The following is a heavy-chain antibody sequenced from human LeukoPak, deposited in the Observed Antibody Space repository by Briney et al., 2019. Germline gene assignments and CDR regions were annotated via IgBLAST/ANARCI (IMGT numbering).Heavy chain of an antibody. D-gene: IGHD3-10*01. CDR1: GFTFSSYA. CDR2: ISYDGSNK. CDR3: ARDAQRVRLLWFGELLPNWFDP. J-gene: IGHJ5*02. V-gene: IGHV3-30-3*01. Sequence: GRSLRLSCAASGFTFSSYAMHWVRQAPGKGLEWVAVISYDGSNKYYADSVKGRFTISRDNSKNTLYLQVNSLRAEDTAVYYCARDAQRVRLLWFGELLPNWFDPWGQGTLVTVSS.